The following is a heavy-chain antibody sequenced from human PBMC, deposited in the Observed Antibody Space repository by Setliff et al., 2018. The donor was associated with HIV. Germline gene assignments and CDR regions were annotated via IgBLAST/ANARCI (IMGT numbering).Heavy chain of an antibody. CDR2: IYASGNT. CDR3: ARFSNTLNWFDP. Sequence: PSETLSLTCTVSGGSITSTSYYWTWIRQPAGKGLEWIGRIYASGNTNYNPSLKSRVTISVDTSKNQFSLKLNSVTAAGTAVYYCARFSNTLNWFDPWGQGTLVTVSS. V-gene: IGHV4-61*02. D-gene: IGHD4-4*01. CDR1: GGSITSTSYY. J-gene: IGHJ5*02.